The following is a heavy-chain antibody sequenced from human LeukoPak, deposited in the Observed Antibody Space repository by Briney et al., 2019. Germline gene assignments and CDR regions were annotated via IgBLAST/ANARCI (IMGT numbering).Heavy chain of an antibody. CDR2: IYHSGHT. J-gene: IGHJ4*02. Sequence: LRLSCAASGFTFSSYAMSWVRQPPGKGLEWIGYIYHSGHTYYNPSLKSRVTISVDRSKNQFSLKLNSVTAADTAVYYCARDSSGLISEYYFDYWGQGTLVTVSS. CDR3: ARDSSGLISEYYFDY. V-gene: IGHV4-30-2*01. D-gene: IGHD3-22*01. CDR1: GFTFSSYA.